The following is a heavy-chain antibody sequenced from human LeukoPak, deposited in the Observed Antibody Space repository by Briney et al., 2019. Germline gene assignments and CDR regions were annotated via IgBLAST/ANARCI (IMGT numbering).Heavy chain of an antibody. D-gene: IGHD2-21*02. J-gene: IGHJ4*02. CDR2: ISSSSSYI. Sequence: GGSPRLSCAASGFTFSSYSMNWVRQAPGKGLEWVSSISSSSSYIYYADSVKGRFTISRDNAKNSLYLQMNSLRAEDTAVYYCARGGQTLPIVVVTAIPLGFDYWGQGTLVTVSS. CDR3: ARGGQTLPIVVVTAIPLGFDY. CDR1: GFTFSSYS. V-gene: IGHV3-21*01.